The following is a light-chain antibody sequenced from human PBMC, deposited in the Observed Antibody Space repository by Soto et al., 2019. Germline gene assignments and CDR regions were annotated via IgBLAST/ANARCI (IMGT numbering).Light chain of an antibody. J-gene: IGKJ2*01. V-gene: IGKV3-15*01. CDR2: GAS. CDR1: QSVSSN. Sequence: EIVMTQSPATLSVSPGERATLSCRASQSVSSNLAWYQQKPGQAPRLLIYGASTRATAFPARFSGSGSGTEFTLTINSLQSEDFAVYFCQQYNIWPFTFGQGTKLEIK. CDR3: QQYNIWPFT.